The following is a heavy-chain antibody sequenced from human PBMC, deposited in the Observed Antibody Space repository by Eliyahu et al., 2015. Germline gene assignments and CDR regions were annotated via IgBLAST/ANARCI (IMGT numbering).Heavy chain of an antibody. D-gene: IGHD1-7*01. V-gene: IGHV3-30*02. CDR1: GFXFSXXG. CDR3: AKDMGPYYNWNYSNGMDV. J-gene: IGHJ6*02. Sequence: QVQLVESGGGVVQPGGSLXLSCAASGFXFSXXGLHXVRQAPGKGLEWVAFXRYDGSNKYYADSVKGRFTISRDNSKNTLYLQMNSLRAEDTAVYYCAKDMGPYYNWNYSNGMDVWGQGTTVTVSS. CDR2: XRYDGSNK.